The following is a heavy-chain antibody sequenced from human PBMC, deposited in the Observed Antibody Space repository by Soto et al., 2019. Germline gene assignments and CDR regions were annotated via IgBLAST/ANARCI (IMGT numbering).Heavy chain of an antibody. CDR3: ALDPRGYSYGLFRSYSHLDV. CDR2: IYSEGTT. J-gene: IGHJ6*02. Sequence: GGSLSLSCAASGLTVSSSYMSWVRQAPGPGLEWVSVIYSEGTTYYADSVKGRFTVSRDNSKNTLYLQMNSLRVGDTAVYYCALDPRGYSYGLFRSYSHLDVWGQVPTVTFSS. CDR1: GLTVSSSY. D-gene: IGHD5-18*01. V-gene: IGHV3-53*01.